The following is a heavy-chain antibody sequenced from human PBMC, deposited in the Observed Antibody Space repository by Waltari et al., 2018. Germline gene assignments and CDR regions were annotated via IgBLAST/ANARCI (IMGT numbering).Heavy chain of an antibody. V-gene: IGHV4-4*07. CDR2: LYTSEST. CDR3: ARENRGRSYSHFDY. CDR1: GGSISNYF. Sequence: QVQLQESGPGLVKPSETLSLTCTVSGGSISNYFWSWIRQPAGKGLEWIGRLYTSESTNYNPSLKSRVAISVDTSKNQFALKLNSVTAADTAVYYCARENRGRSYSHFDYWGQGTLVTVSS. D-gene: IGHD1-26*01. J-gene: IGHJ4*02.